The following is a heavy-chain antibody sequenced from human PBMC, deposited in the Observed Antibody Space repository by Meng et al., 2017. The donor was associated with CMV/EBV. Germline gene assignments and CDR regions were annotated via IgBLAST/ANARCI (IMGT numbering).Heavy chain of an antibody. V-gene: IGHV1-8*01. J-gene: IGHJ4*02. CDR3: ARNLIPMVRGVGSVDY. CDR1: GYTFTSYD. CDR2: MNPNSGNT. Sequence: ASVKVSCKASGYTFTSYDINWVRQATGQGLEWMGWMNPNSGNTGYAQKFQGRVTMTRDTSISTAYMELSRLRSDDTAVYYCARNLIPMVRGVGSVDYWGQGTLVTVSS. D-gene: IGHD3-10*01.